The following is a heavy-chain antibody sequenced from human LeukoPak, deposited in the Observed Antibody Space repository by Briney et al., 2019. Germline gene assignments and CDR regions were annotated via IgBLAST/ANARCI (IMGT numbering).Heavy chain of an antibody. CDR1: DGPIRSHY. D-gene: IGHD2-2*02. Sequence: SETLSLTCTVSDGPIRSHYWTWVRQSPLKGLEWIGDISNSGSTKSNPSLKSRVTISIDTSKSQFSLRLTSVTAAVTAVYYCARRLSSSTSCYIYWGQGALVTVSS. CDR2: ISNSGST. V-gene: IGHV4-59*11. CDR3: ARRLSSSTSCYIY. J-gene: IGHJ4*02.